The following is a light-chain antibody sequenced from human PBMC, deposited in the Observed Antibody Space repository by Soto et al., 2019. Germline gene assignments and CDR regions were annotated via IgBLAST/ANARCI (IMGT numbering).Light chain of an antibody. CDR3: QQYGRSSWT. CDR2: GAS. Sequence: EIVLTQSPGTLSLSPGERATLSCRASQSVSRSYLAWYPQKPGQAPRLLIYGASSRATGIPDRFSGSGSGTDFTLTISRLEPEDFAVYYCQQYGRSSWTFGQGTKVEIK. V-gene: IGKV3-20*01. J-gene: IGKJ1*01. CDR1: QSVSRSY.